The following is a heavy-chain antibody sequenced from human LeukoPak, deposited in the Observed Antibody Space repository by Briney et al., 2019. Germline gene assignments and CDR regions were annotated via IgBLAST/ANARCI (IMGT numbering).Heavy chain of an antibody. J-gene: IGHJ4*02. CDR1: GGSISPHY. CDR3: TRERSTVTFDY. CDR2: VYYNGLT. V-gene: IGHV4-59*11. Sequence: SETLSLTCTVSGGSISPHYWTWIRQTPGKGLEWIGYVYYNGLTSYNASLRSRLILSVDTARNQVSLKLTSVTAADTAVYYCTRERSTVTFDYWGQETLVTVSS. D-gene: IGHD4-17*01.